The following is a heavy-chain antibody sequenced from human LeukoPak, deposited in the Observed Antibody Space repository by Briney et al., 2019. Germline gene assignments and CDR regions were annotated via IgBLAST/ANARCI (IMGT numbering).Heavy chain of an antibody. CDR3: AKLYFVGAFDY. V-gene: IGHV3-23*01. D-gene: IGHD3-3*01. Sequence: GGSLRLSCAVSGLTFSRYAMSWVRQAPGKGLEWVSAISGSGGSTYYADSVKGRFTISRDNSKNTLYLQMNSLRAEDTAVYYCAKLYFVGAFDYWGQGTLVTVSS. CDR1: GLTFSRYA. J-gene: IGHJ4*02. CDR2: ISGSGGST.